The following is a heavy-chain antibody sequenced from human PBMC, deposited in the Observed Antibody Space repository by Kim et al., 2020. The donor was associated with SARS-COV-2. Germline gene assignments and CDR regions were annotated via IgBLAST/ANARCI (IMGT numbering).Heavy chain of an antibody. Sequence: GVTGRFVVSLDTSVSTAYLQISSLKAEDTAVYYCAREITAVAGTHDAFDIWGQGTMVTVSS. D-gene: IGHD6-19*01. CDR3: AREITAVAGTHDAFDI. V-gene: IGHV7-4-1*02. J-gene: IGHJ3*02.